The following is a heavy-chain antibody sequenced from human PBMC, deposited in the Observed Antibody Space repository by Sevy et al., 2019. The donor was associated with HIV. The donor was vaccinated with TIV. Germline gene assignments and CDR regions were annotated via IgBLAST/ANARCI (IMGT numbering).Heavy chain of an antibody. V-gene: IGHV1-2*02. CDR1: GYSFTDYY. CDR2: INPTSGVT. Sequence: ASVKVSCKASGYSFTDYYIHWVRQAPGQGLEWMGWINPTSGVTNYAQNFQGKVTMTRYTSITTAYMELSRLRSEDTAIYYCARVAHGVPLWPPFDYWGQGTLVTVSS. J-gene: IGHJ4*02. CDR3: ARVAHGVPLWPPFDY. D-gene: IGHD3-10*01.